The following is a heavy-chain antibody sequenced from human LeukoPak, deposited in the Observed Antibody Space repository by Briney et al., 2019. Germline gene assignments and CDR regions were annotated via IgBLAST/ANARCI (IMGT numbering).Heavy chain of an antibody. D-gene: IGHD3-10*01. CDR3: ARGVFGAYFDY. CDR2: ITPIFGTA. J-gene: IGHJ4*02. Sequence: SVKVSCKASGGTFSRFTISWVRQAPGQGFEWMGGITPIFGTANFAQKFRGRVSITADESTSTAFMELSSLRSEDTALYYCARGVFGAYFDYWGQGMLVIVSS. CDR1: GGTFSRFT. V-gene: IGHV1-69*13.